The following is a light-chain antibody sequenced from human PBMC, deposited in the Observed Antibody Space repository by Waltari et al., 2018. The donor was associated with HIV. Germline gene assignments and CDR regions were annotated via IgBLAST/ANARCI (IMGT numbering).Light chain of an antibody. CDR1: DIESKS. Sequence: SYVLTQPPSVSVPPGKTARITCGGNDIESKSVNWYQQKPGQAPVLVIYYDRDRPSGIPDRFSGSNSGNTATLTISRVEAGDEADYYCQVWDNNSDHHVVLGGGTKLTV. CDR2: YDR. V-gene: IGLV3-21*04. CDR3: QVWDNNSDHHVV. J-gene: IGLJ2*01.